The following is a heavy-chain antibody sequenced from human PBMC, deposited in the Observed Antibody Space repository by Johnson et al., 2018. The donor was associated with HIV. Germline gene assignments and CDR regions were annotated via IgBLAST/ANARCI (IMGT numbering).Heavy chain of an antibody. J-gene: IGHJ3*02. CDR1: GFTFSSYD. CDR2: IYSGGST. Sequence: QVQLVESGGGVVQPGGSLRLSCETSGFTFSSYDMHWVRQAPGKGLEWVSVIYSGGSTYYAESVKGRFTISRDNSKNTVYLQMNSLRADDTAVYYCARETRDDAFDIWGQGTMVTVSS. CDR3: ARETRDDAFDI. D-gene: IGHD4-11*01. V-gene: IGHV3-NL1*01.